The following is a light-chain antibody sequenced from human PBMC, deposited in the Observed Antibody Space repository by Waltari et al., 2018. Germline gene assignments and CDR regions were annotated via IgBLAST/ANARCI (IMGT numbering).Light chain of an antibody. Sequence: EIVLTQSPGTLSLSPGDTAILSCRASQSVSKYLAWYQQKPGQAPRLLIFGASSRATGIPDRFSGRGSWTDLSLTISRVEPEDFAVYYCQQYVSLPATFGQGTKVEIE. CDR3: QQYVSLPAT. CDR1: QSVSKY. J-gene: IGKJ1*01. CDR2: GAS. V-gene: IGKV3-20*01.